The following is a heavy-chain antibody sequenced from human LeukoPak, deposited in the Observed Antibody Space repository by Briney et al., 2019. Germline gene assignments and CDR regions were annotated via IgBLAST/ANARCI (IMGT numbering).Heavy chain of an antibody. CDR1: GGSISSYY. CDR2: IYYSGST. Sequence: SETLSLTCTVSGGSISSYYWSWIRQPPGKGLAWVGYIYYSGSTNYNPSLKSRVTISVDTSKNQFSLKLSSVTAADTAVYYCAGSEAYYFDYWGQGTLVTVSS. CDR3: AGSEAYYFDY. V-gene: IGHV4-59*01. J-gene: IGHJ4*02.